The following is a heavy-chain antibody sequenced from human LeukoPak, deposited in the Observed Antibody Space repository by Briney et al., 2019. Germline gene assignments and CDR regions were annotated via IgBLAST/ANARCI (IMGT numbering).Heavy chain of an antibody. CDR3: ARAYRSSWYANWFDP. J-gene: IGHJ5*02. Sequence: SETLSLTCTVSGYSISSGYYWGWIRQPPGKGLEWIGSTYHSGSTYYNPSLKSRVTISVDTSKNQFSLKLSSVTAADTAVYFCARAYRSSWYANWFDPWGQGTLVTVSS. V-gene: IGHV4-38-2*02. CDR2: TYHSGST. D-gene: IGHD6-13*01. CDR1: GYSISSGYY.